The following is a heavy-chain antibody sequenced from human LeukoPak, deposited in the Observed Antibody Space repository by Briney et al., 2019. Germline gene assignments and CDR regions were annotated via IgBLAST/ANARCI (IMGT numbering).Heavy chain of an antibody. CDR2: ISYDGSNK. J-gene: IGHJ4*02. CDR1: GFTFSSYG. Sequence: GGSLRLSCAASGFTFSSYGMHWVRQAPGKGLEWVAVISYDGSNKYYADSVKGRFTISRDNSKNTLYLQMNSLRAEDTAVYYCAKPNTAMVSSPDYWGQGTLVTVSS. V-gene: IGHV3-30*18. CDR3: AKPNTAMVSSPDY. D-gene: IGHD5-18*01.